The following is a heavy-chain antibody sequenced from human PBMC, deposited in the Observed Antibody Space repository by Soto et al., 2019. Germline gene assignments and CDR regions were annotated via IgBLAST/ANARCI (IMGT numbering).Heavy chain of an antibody. V-gene: IGHV1-46*03. CDR1: GYTFTSYY. CDR2: INPSGGST. CDR3: AKDAAAGTGWFDP. D-gene: IGHD6-13*01. J-gene: IGHJ5*02. Sequence: ASVKVSCKASGYTFTSYYMHWVRQAPGQGLEWMGIINPSGGSTSYAQKFQGRVTMTRDTSTSTVYMELSSLRSEDTAVYYCAKDAAAGTGWFDPWGQGTLVTVSS.